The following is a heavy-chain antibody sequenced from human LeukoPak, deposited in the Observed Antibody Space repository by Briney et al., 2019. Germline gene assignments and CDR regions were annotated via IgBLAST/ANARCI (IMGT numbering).Heavy chain of an antibody. V-gene: IGHV3-30*18. J-gene: IGHJ4*02. CDR2: ISYDGSNN. CDR3: AKEQEGDTRRVVVPTFDY. CDR1: GFTFCSYG. D-gene: IGHD3-22*01. Sequence: GVSLRLSCAASGFTFCSYGLRWVRQAPGKGLVGGAVISYDGSNNSQADSVRVRFTIDRDNSKTTLYLQRKSPRATAASVYDCAKEQEGDTRRVVVPTFDYGGKGPLVT.